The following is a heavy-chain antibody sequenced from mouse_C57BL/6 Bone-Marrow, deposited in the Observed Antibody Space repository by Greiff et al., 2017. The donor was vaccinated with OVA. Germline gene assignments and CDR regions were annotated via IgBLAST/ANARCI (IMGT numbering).Heavy chain of an antibody. CDR1: GYAFSSSW. CDR3: ARSGGPTVVDWYFDV. CDR2: IYPGDGDT. D-gene: IGHD1-1*01. J-gene: IGHJ1*03. Sequence: QVQLKESGPELVKPGASVTISCKASGYAFSSSWMNWVKQRPGKGLEWIGRIYPGDGDTNYNGKFMGKATLTADKSSSTAYMQLSSLTSEDSAVYFCARSGGPTVVDWYFDVWGTGTTVTVSS. V-gene: IGHV1-82*01.